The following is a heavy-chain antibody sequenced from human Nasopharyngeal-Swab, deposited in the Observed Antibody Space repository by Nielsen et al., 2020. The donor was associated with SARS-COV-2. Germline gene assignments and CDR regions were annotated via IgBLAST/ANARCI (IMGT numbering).Heavy chain of an antibody. J-gene: IGHJ4*02. CDR2: INQDGSEQ. CDR1: EFTFSTYW. CDR3: ARDLAGSDY. D-gene: IGHD6-13*01. Sequence: GESLKISCAASEFTFSTYWMSWVRQAPGKGLEWVANINQDGSEQYYVDSVKGRFTISRDNAKTSLYLQMNSLRADDTAVYYCARDLAGSDYWGQGTLVTVSS. V-gene: IGHV3-7*01.